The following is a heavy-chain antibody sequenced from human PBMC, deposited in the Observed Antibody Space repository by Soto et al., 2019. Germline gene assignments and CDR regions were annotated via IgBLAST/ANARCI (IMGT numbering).Heavy chain of an antibody. D-gene: IGHD1-7*01. Sequence: GGSLRLSCSASGFTFSSYAMHWVRQAPGKGLEYVSAISSNGGSTYYADSVKGRFTISRDNSKSTLYLQMSSLRAEDTAVYYCVKDPEANNWNSLNYYYYYGMDVWGQGTTVTVSS. CDR3: VKDPEANNWNSLNYYYYYGMDV. CDR2: ISSNGGST. CDR1: GFTFSSYA. V-gene: IGHV3-64D*06. J-gene: IGHJ6*02.